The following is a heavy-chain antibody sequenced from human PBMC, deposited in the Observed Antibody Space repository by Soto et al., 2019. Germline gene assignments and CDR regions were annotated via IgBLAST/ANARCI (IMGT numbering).Heavy chain of an antibody. CDR3: ARLTGYCSSTSCYAGYYYYMDV. J-gene: IGHJ6*03. CDR1: GGSISSSSYY. Sequence: SETLSLTCTVSGGSISSSSYYWGWIRQPPGKGLEWIGSIYYSGSTYYNPSLKSRVTISVDTSKNQFSLKLGSVTAADTAVYYCARLTGYCSSTSCYAGYYYYMDVWGKGTTVTVSS. D-gene: IGHD2-2*01. V-gene: IGHV4-39*01. CDR2: IYYSGST.